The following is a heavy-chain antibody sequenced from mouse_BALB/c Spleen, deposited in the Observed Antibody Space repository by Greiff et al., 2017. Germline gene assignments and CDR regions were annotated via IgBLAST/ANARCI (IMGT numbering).Heavy chain of an antibody. Sequence: EVQLVESGGGLVKPGGSLKLSCAASGFTFSSYAMSWVRQSPEKRLEWVAEISSGGSYTYYPDTVTGRFTISRDNAKNTLYLEMSSLRSEDTAMYYCARDPGAGYAMDYWGQGTSVTVSS. CDR1: GFTFSSYA. CDR2: ISSGGSYT. CDR3: ARDPGAGYAMDY. V-gene: IGHV5-9-4*01. J-gene: IGHJ4*01.